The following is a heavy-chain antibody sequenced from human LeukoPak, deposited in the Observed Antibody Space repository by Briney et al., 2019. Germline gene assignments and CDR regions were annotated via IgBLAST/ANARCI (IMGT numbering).Heavy chain of an antibody. Sequence: GGSLRLSCAASGFTFSSHAMSWVRQAPGKGLEWVSGISWNSGSIGYADSVKGRFTISRDNAKNSLYLQMNSLRAEDTALYYCAKDIDYGGNSGAFDIWGQGTMVTVSS. CDR2: ISWNSGSI. V-gene: IGHV3-9*01. CDR1: GFTFSSHA. D-gene: IGHD4-23*01. J-gene: IGHJ3*02. CDR3: AKDIDYGGNSGAFDI.